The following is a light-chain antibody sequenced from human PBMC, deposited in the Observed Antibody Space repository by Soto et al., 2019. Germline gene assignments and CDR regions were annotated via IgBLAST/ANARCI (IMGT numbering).Light chain of an antibody. Sequence: EIVLTQSPGTLSLSPGERATLSCRASQSVSSSYLAWYRQKPGQAPRLLIYGASSRATGIPDRVSGSGSGTDFTLTISRLEPADFAVYYCQQYGSSPCTFGQGTKLQIK. CDR2: GAS. CDR1: QSVSSSY. CDR3: QQYGSSPCT. J-gene: IGKJ2*02. V-gene: IGKV3-20*01.